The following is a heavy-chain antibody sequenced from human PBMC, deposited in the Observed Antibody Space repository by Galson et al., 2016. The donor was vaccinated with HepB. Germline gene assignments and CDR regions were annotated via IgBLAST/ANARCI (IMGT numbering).Heavy chain of an antibody. CDR1: GGTFSDYT. Sequence: SVKVSCKASGGTFSDYTINWVRQAPGQGLEWMGKIIPMFASANYAQTFHGRVTISVDKSSNTVYMELSSLRSEDTALYYCAREDSEQSRYYGMDVWGQGTPVTVS. CDR3: AREDSEQSRYYGMDV. J-gene: IGHJ6*02. CDR2: IIPMFASA. V-gene: IGHV1-69*08. D-gene: IGHD1/OR15-1a*01.